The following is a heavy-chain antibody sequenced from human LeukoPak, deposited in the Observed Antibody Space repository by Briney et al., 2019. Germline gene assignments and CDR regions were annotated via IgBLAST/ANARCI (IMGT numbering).Heavy chain of an antibody. CDR1: GFTFRSYW. V-gene: IGHV3-7*01. Sequence: GGSLRLSCAASGFTFRSYWMSWVRQAPGKGLEGVANINADGSETYYVDSVKGRFAISRDNARNSLYLHMNSLRAEDTALYYCARDPDPGTADYWGQGTLVTVSP. CDR2: INADGSET. CDR3: ARDPDPGTADY. D-gene: IGHD1-7*01. J-gene: IGHJ4*02.